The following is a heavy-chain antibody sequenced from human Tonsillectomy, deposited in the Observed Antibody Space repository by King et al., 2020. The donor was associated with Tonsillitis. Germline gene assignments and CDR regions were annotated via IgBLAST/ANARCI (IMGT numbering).Heavy chain of an antibody. Sequence: QLVQSGGGVVQPGRSLRLSCAASGFTFSSYGMHWVRQAPGKGLEWGAVISYDGSNKYYADSVKGRFTISRDNSKNTLYLQMNSLRAEDTAVYYCAKVEGRGIDYWGQGTLVTVSS. CDR3: AKVEGRGIDY. V-gene: IGHV3-30*18. D-gene: IGHD3-3*01. CDR2: ISYDGSNK. J-gene: IGHJ4*02. CDR1: GFTFSSYG.